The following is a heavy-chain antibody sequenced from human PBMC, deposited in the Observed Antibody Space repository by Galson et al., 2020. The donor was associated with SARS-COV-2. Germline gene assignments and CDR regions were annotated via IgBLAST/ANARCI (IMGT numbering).Heavy chain of an antibody. D-gene: IGHD3-16*01. J-gene: IGHJ6*02. Sequence: GGSLRLSCAASGFTFSSYAMHWVRQAPGKGLEWVAVISYDGSNKYYADSVKGRFTISRDNSKNTLYLQMNGLRAEDTAVYYCARSYRGTYYYGMDVWGQGTTVTVSS. CDR3: ARSYRGTYYYGMDV. CDR1: GFTFSSYA. CDR2: ISYDGSNK. V-gene: IGHV3-30*04.